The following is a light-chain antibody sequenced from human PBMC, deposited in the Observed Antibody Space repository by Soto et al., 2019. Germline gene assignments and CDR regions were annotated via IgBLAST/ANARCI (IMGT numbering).Light chain of an antibody. Sequence: EIVMTQSPATLPVSPGERATLSCRASQSVSSNLAWYQHKPGQAPRLLIFGASTRAARIPARFSGSGSGTEFTLTISSLQSEDFAVYYCQSYNNWPPGVFFGGGTKVEIK. J-gene: IGKJ4*01. CDR2: GAS. CDR3: QSYNNWPPGVF. V-gene: IGKV3-15*01. CDR1: QSVSSN.